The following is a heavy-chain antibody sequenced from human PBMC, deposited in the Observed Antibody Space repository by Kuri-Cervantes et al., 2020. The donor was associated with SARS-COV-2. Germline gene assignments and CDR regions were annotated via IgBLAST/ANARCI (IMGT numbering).Heavy chain of an antibody. J-gene: IGHJ4*02. Sequence: SETLSLTCTVSGGSISSSSYYWGWIRQPPGKGLEWIGSIYYSGSTYYNPSLKSRVTISVDTSKNQFSLKLSSVTAADTAVYYCARDNILFSGSGFDSWGQGALVTVSS. CDR1: GGSISSSSYY. D-gene: IGHD1-26*01. CDR2: IYYSGST. V-gene: IGHV4-39*02. CDR3: ARDNILFSGSGFDS.